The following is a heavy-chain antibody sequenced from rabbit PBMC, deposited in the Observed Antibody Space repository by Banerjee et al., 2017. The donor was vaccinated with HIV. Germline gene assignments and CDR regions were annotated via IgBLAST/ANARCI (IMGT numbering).Heavy chain of an antibody. V-gene: IGHV1S7*01. CDR2: TDPIFGST. CDR3: ARWDSGWSVDF. J-gene: IGHJ6*01. Sequence: QLKETGGGLVQPGGSLTLSCKASGFDFSSYYMSWVRQAPGKGLEWIGYTDPIFGSTFYASWVNGRFTISSHNAQNTLYLRLNSLTVADTATYFCARWDSGWSVDFWGPGTLVTVS. CDR1: GFDFSSYY. D-gene: IGHD4-1*01.